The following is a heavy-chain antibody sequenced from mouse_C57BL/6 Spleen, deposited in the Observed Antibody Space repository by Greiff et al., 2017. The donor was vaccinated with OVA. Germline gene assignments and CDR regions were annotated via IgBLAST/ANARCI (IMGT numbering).Heavy chain of an antibody. CDR1: GFTFSDAW. Sequence: DVHLVESGGGLVQPGGSMKLSCAASGFTFSDAWMDWVRQSPEKGLEWVAEIRNKANNHATYYAESVKGRFTISRDDSKSSVYLQMNSLRAEDTGIYYCTRRGNYGNYEDAMDYWGQGTSVTVSS. V-gene: IGHV6-6*01. J-gene: IGHJ4*01. CDR2: IRNKANNHAT. D-gene: IGHD2-1*01. CDR3: TRRGNYGNYEDAMDY.